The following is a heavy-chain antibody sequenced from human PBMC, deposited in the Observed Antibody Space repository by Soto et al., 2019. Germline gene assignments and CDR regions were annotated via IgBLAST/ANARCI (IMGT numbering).Heavy chain of an antibody. CDR1: GYSFTSYC. J-gene: IGHJ6*02. CDR2: IYPGDSDT. V-gene: IGHV5-51*01. D-gene: IGHD1-26*01. Sequence: GESLKISCKGSGYSFTSYCIGWVRQMPWKGLEWMGIIYPGDSDTRYSPSFQGQVTISADKSISTAYLQWSSLKASDTAMYYCARRDYSGRDDYYYGMDVWGQGTPITVSS. CDR3: ARRDYSGRDDYYYGMDV.